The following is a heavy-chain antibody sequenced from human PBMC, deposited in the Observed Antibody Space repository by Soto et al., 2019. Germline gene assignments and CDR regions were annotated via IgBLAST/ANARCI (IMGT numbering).Heavy chain of an antibody. V-gene: IGHV3-53*01. Sequence: GGSLRLSCAASGFIVSSNYMSWVRQAPGKGLEWVAAMYNGGSTSYTDSVKGRFTISRDNSKNTLHLQMNSLRADDTAVYYCARHSSSSFEPWGQGTLVTVSS. CDR3: ARHSSSSFEP. CDR2: MYNGGST. J-gene: IGHJ5*02. D-gene: IGHD6-6*01. CDR1: GFIVSSNY.